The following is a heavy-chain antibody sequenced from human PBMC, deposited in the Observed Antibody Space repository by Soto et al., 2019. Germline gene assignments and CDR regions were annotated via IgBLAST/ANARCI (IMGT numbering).Heavy chain of an antibody. CDR1: GGSISSGGYS. Sequence: LSLTCAVSGGSISSGGYSWSWIRQPPGKGLEWIGCIYHSGSTYYNPSLKSRVTISVDTSKNQFSLKLTSVTAADTAVYYCARGAATVTPGWFDPWGQGIMVTVS. CDR2: IYHSGST. CDR3: ARGAATVTPGWFDP. D-gene: IGHD4-17*01. V-gene: IGHV4-30-2*01. J-gene: IGHJ5*02.